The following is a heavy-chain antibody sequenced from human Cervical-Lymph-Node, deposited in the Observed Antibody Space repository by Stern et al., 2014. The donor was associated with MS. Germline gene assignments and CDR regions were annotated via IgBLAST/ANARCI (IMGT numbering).Heavy chain of an antibody. Sequence: EVQLLESGGGLVQPAGSLRLSCAASGFTFTSYAISWVRQPPGKGLEWVSGIRGRGGTADYADSVKGRFSISRDNSRNTLYLELHSLRAEDTGVYYCARSSGFFWSSYPIDHWGQGTLVTLSS. CDR3: ARSSGFFWSSYPIDH. J-gene: IGHJ4*02. CDR1: GFTFTSYA. CDR2: IRGRGGTA. V-gene: IGHV3-23*01. D-gene: IGHD3-3*01.